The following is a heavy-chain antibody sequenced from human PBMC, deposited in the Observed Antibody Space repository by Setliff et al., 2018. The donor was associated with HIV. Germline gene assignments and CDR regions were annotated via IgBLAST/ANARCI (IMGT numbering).Heavy chain of an antibody. Sequence: SETLSLTRTVSGGSIKNVNYYWGWVRLSPGKGLEWIGSIYYSGATYYNPSLKSRVIISVDTSKNLFSLNLSSVRASDTAVYYCARGPVNWFYLDVWGKGTTVTVSS. CDR3: ARGPVNWFYLDV. J-gene: IGHJ6*03. D-gene: IGHD3-10*01. CDR1: GGSIKNVNYY. V-gene: IGHV4-39*01. CDR2: IYYSGAT.